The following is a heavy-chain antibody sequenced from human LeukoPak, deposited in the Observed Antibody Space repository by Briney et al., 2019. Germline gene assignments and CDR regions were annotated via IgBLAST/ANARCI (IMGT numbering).Heavy chain of an antibody. CDR3: ARRGPGSHSYYFDY. CDR1: GFTFSRYS. V-gene: IGHV3-21*01. CDR2: ISSSSSYI. J-gene: IGHJ4*02. D-gene: IGHD1-26*01. Sequence: GGSLRLSCAASGFTFSRYSMNWVRQAPGEGLEWVSSISSSSSYIYYADSVKGRFTISRDNAKNSLYLQMNSPKAEDTAVYYCARRGPGSHSYYFDYWGQGTLVTVSS.